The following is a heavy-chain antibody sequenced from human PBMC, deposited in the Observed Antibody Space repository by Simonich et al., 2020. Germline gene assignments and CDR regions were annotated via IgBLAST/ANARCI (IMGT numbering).Heavy chain of an antibody. Sequence: EVQLVESGGGWVQPGGSLRLSCAAAGFTFSSYWMSWIGQARGKVLEWVANIKQDGSGKYYVDSVKGRFTISRDNAKSSLYLQMNSLRAEDTAVYYCAREGIAARDAFDIWGQGTMVTVSS. CDR1: GFTFSSYW. D-gene: IGHD6-6*01. J-gene: IGHJ3*02. CDR3: AREGIAARDAFDI. V-gene: IGHV3-7*01. CDR2: IKQDGSGK.